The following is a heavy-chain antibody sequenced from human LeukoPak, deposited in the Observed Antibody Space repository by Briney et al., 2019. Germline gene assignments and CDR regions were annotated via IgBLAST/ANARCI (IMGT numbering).Heavy chain of an antibody. CDR1: GYTFTSYA. J-gene: IGHJ4*02. Sequence: ASVKVSCKASGYTFTSYAMHWVRQAPGQRLEWMGWINAGNGNTKYSQKFQGRVTITRDTSASTVYMELSSLRSEDTAVYYCARANSSSPFFDYWGQGTLVTVSS. V-gene: IGHV1-3*01. D-gene: IGHD6-6*01. CDR2: INAGNGNT. CDR3: ARANSSSPFFDY.